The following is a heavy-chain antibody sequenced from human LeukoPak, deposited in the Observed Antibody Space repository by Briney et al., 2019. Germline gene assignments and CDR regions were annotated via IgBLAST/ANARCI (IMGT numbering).Heavy chain of an antibody. Sequence: PGGSLGLSCVASGFTLSSHVMHWVRQAPGKGLEWVALISSDGTTKYNADSVEGRFTISRDTSMDTLYLQMNSLRVDDTSVYYCARGILSPRSVAFDVWGQGTMVTVS. D-gene: IGHD3-3*01. CDR3: ARGILSPRSVAFDV. J-gene: IGHJ3*01. CDR1: GFTLSSHV. CDR2: ISSDGTTK. V-gene: IGHV3-30-3*01.